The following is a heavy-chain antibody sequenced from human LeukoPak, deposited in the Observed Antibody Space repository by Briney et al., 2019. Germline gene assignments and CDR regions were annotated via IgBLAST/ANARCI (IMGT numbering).Heavy chain of an antibody. Sequence: SETLSLTCTVSGGSISSYYWSWIRQPPGKGLEWIGYIYYSGSTNYNPSLKSRVTTSVDTPKNQFSLKLSSVTAADTAVYYCARVLAVAGTGDAFDIWGQGTMVTVSP. CDR2: IYYSGST. D-gene: IGHD6-19*01. J-gene: IGHJ3*02. V-gene: IGHV4-59*01. CDR1: GGSISSYY. CDR3: ARVLAVAGTGDAFDI.